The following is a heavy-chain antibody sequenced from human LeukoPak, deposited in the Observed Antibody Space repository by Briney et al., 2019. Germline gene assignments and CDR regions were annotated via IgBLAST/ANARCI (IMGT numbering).Heavy chain of an antibody. Sequence: ASVKVSCKVSGYTLTELSMHWVRQAPGKGLEWMGRFDLEDGETIYAQKFQGRVTMTEDTSTDTAYMELSSLRSEDTAVYYCATPGYSGYDLYYWGQGTLVTVSS. V-gene: IGHV1-24*01. CDR3: ATPGYSGYDLYY. D-gene: IGHD5-12*01. J-gene: IGHJ4*02. CDR2: FDLEDGET. CDR1: GYTLTELS.